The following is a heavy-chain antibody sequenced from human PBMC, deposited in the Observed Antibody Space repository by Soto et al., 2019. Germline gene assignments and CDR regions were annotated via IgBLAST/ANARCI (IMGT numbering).Heavy chain of an antibody. J-gene: IGHJ6*02. Sequence: QVQLVQSGAEVKKPGSSVEVSCKASGGTFSSYAISWVRQAPGQGLEWMGGIIPISGTANYAQKFQGRVTITADESTSTAYMELGSLRSEDTAVYYCARSQGSSTSLEIYYYYYYGMDVWGQGTTVTVSS. V-gene: IGHV1-69*01. CDR1: GGTFSSYA. CDR3: ARSQGSSTSLEIYYYYYYGMDV. CDR2: IIPISGTA. D-gene: IGHD2-2*01.